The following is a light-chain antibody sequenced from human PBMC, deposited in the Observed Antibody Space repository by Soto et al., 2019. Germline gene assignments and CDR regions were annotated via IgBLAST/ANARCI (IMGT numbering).Light chain of an antibody. V-gene: IGKV1-5*01. CDR1: RTINNC. J-gene: IGKJ1*01. CDR3: QQYNSYPWT. Sequence: DIQMTQPPSAMSASIGDRVTITCRASRTINNCFAWYQQKPGKPPNLLIYHASNLETGVPSRFSGSAFGTEFTLTISSLQPDDFATYYCQQYNSYPWTFGQGTKVEIK. CDR2: HAS.